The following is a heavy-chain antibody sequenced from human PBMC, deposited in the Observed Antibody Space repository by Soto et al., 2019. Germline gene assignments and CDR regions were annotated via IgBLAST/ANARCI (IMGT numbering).Heavy chain of an antibody. CDR2: INPNSGGT. CDR1: GYTFTGYY. CDR3: TRGVREGQWLVMADY. Sequence: QVQLVQSGAEVKKPGASVKVSCKASGYTFTGYYMHWVRQAPGQGLEWMGWINPNSGGTNYAQKFQGRVTMTRDTFVSTAYLVLSRLRSDDRAVYFCTRGVREGQWLVMADYWGQGTLVTVSS. J-gene: IGHJ4*02. D-gene: IGHD6-19*01. V-gene: IGHV1-2*02.